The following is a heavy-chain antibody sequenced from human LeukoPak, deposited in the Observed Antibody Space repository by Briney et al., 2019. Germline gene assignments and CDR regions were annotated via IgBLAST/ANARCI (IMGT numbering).Heavy chain of an antibody. V-gene: IGHV3-9*01. D-gene: IGHD3-22*01. Sequence: PGGSLRLSCAASGFTFDDYAMLWVRQAPGKGLEWVSGISWNSGSIGYADSVKGRFTISRDNAKNSLYLQMNSLRAEDTALYYCAKDKADGSYYDDSSGYSHYYYGMDVWGQGTTVTVSS. CDR2: ISWNSGSI. J-gene: IGHJ6*02. CDR1: GFTFDDYA. CDR3: AKDKADGSYYDDSSGYSHYYYGMDV.